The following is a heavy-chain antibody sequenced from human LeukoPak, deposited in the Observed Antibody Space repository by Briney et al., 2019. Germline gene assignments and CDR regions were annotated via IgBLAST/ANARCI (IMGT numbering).Heavy chain of an antibody. D-gene: IGHD2/OR15-2a*01. CDR3: AKSCNSGNCYYNY. CDR2: ISGGGGST. CDR1: GFTFSSYA. J-gene: IGHJ4*02. V-gene: IGHV3-23*01. Sequence: GGSLRLSCAASGFTFSSYAMSWVRQAPGKGLEWVSGISGGGGSTYYADSVKGRFTISRDNSENTLSLQMNSLRADDTAIYYCAKSCNSGNCYYNYWGQGTLVTVSS.